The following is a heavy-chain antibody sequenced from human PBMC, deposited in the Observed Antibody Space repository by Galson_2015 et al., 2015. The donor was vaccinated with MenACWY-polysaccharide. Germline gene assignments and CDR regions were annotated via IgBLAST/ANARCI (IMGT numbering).Heavy chain of an antibody. CDR2: IKEDGSDK. D-gene: IGHD6-19*01. CDR3: ARRLHGDGWLIDS. J-gene: IGHJ4*02. V-gene: IGHV3-7*01. CDR1: GFSFGSYW. Sequence: SLRLSCAASGFSFGSYWMNWVRQAPGKGLEWVAAIKEDGSDKYYVDSVKGRFTISRDNVENSLYLQMNSLRAEDTSVYYCARRLHGDGWLIDSWGQGILVTVSS.